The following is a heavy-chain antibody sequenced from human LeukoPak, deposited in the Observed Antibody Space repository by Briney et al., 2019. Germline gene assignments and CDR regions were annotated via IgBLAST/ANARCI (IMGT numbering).Heavy chain of an antibody. D-gene: IGHD5-24*01. Sequence: AGGSLRLSCAASGFTFSSYSMNWVRQAPGKGLEWVSYISSSSSTIYYADSVKGRFTISRDNSKNTLYLQMNSLRAEDTAVYYCAKELSEMATISPFDYWGQGTLVTVSS. CDR2: ISSSSSTI. V-gene: IGHV3-48*01. CDR3: AKELSEMATISPFDY. J-gene: IGHJ4*02. CDR1: GFTFSSYS.